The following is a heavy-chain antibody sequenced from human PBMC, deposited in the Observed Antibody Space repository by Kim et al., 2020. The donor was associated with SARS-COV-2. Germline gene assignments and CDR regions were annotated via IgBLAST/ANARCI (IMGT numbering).Heavy chain of an antibody. V-gene: IGHV3-30*04. D-gene: IGHD6-13*01. CDR3: ARDAIAAALGFSQH. CDR1: GFTFSSYA. Sequence: GGSLRLSCAASGFTFSSYAMHWVRQAPGKGLEWVAVISYDGSNKYYADSVKGRFTISRDNSKNTLYLQMNSLRAEDTAVYYCARDAIAAALGFSQHWGQGTLVTVSS. CDR2: ISYDGSNK. J-gene: IGHJ1*01.